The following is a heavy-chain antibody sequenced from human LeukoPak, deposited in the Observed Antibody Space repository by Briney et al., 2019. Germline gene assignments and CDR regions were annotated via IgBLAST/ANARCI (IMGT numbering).Heavy chain of an antibody. J-gene: IGHJ4*02. D-gene: IGHD3-10*01. Sequence: PSETLSLTCAVSGGPFSGYFWSWIRQSSGKGLEWIGEIHNSGTTNYNPSLNSRVTISEDTSKNQFYLNLSSVTAADTAVYYCARRYYYNLGSFPFDFWGRGPLVTVSS. CDR1: GGPFSGYF. CDR2: IHNSGTT. V-gene: IGHV4-34*01. CDR3: ARRYYYNLGSFPFDF.